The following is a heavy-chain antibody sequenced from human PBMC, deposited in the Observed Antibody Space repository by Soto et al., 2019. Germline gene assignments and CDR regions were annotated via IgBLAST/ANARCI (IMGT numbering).Heavy chain of an antibody. J-gene: IGHJ6*02. CDR3: ASGGEYGMDV. Sequence: QVQLVQSGAEVKKPGASLKVSCKASGYTFTTYDFNWVRQAAGQGLEWMGWLNSNSGNPGYAQNFQSRSNMTRDTSTRTAYMKLSGLRSEDTAVYYWASGGEYGMDVWGQGTTVIVSS. V-gene: IGHV1-8*01. CDR1: GYTFTTYD. CDR2: LNSNSGNP.